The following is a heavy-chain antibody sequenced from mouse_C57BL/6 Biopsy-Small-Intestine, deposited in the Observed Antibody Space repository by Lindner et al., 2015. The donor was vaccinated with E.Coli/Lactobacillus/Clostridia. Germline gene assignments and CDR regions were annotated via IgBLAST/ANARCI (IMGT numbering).Heavy chain of an antibody. V-gene: IGHV1-84*02. D-gene: IGHD1-1*01. Sequence: SVKVSCKASGYTSLVILCIGCASPGQRFEWMGWINVGNGNTRYSQNFQGRVTITSDTPATTSYMELSSLRSEDTAVYYCARTDTRFYYFDYWGQGTLVTVSS. CDR1: GYTSLVI. CDR3: ARTDTRFYYFDY. CDR2: INVGNGNT. J-gene: IGHJ2*01.